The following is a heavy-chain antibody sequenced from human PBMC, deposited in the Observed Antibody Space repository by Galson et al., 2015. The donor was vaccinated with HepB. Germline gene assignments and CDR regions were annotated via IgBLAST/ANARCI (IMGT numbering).Heavy chain of an antibody. D-gene: IGHD3-3*01. Sequence: QSGAEVKKPGESLKISFKGSEYRFSTYWIGWVRQLPGRGLEWMGSVYPGGSDTRYSPSFQGQVTISADKSINTAYLQWSSLGASDTAMYYCARRQIYGSGFYAMDVWGQGTAVTVSS. CDR2: VYPGGSDT. V-gene: IGHV5-51*01. CDR3: ARRQIYGSGFYAMDV. CDR1: EYRFSTYW. J-gene: IGHJ6*02.